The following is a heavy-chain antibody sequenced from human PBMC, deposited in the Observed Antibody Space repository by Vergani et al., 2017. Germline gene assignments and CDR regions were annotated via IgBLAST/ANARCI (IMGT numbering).Heavy chain of an antibody. V-gene: IGHV1-2*06. Sequence: QVQLVQSGAEVKKPGASVKVFCKASGYTFTGYYIHRVRQAPGQGLEWMGRINPNSGGTNYAQKFQGRVTMTRDTSISTAYMGMSRLRSDDTAVYYCARPLGAPAVAGTDWFDPWGQGTQVTVSS. CDR1: GYTFTGYY. CDR3: ARPLGAPAVAGTDWFDP. D-gene: IGHD6-19*01. CDR2: INPNSGGT. J-gene: IGHJ5*02.